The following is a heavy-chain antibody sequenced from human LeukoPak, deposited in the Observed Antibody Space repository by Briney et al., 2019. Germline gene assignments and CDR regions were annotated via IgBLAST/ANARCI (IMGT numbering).Heavy chain of an antibody. D-gene: IGHD4-17*01. CDR1: GFTVSSNY. Sequence: GRSLRLSCAASGFTVSSNYMSWVRQAARNGLEWVSVIYRGGSRYYADSLMGRFTISRDNSKNTLYLQMNSLRAEDTAVYYGVTTVTGNDYWGQGTLVTVSS. V-gene: IGHV3-66*01. CDR2: IYRGGSR. J-gene: IGHJ4*02. CDR3: VTTVTGNDY.